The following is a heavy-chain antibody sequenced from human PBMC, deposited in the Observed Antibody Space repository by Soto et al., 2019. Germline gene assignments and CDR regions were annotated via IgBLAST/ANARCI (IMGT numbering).Heavy chain of an antibody. CDR2: IIPILGIA. V-gene: IGHV1-69*02. CDR3: ARSRDGYNSAFDI. CDR1: GGTFSSYT. D-gene: IGHD5-12*01. Sequence: QVQLVQSGAEVKKPGSSVKVSCKASGGTFSSYTISWVRQAPGQGLEWMGRIIPILGIANYAQKFQGRVTITADKSTSTAYMELSSLRSEDTAVYYCARSRDGYNSAFDIWGQGTMVTVSS. J-gene: IGHJ3*02.